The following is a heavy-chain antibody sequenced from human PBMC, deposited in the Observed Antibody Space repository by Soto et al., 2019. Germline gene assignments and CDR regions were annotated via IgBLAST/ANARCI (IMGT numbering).Heavy chain of an antibody. J-gene: IGHJ6*02. D-gene: IGHD2-21*02. CDR1: GYTFTSYG. V-gene: IGHV1-18*01. Sequence: ASVKVSCKASGYTFTSYGISWVRQAPGQGLEWMGWISAYNGNTNYAQKLQGRVTMTTDTSTSTAYMELRSLRSDDTAVYYCAREGDHPYCYYGVDDWGQGTTVTVSS. CDR2: ISAYNGNT. CDR3: AREGDHPYCYYGVDD.